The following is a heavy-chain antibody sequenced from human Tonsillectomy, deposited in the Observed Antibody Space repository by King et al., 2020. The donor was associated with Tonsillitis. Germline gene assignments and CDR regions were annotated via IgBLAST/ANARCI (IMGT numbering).Heavy chain of an antibody. Sequence: VQLVESGGGLVRPGGSVRLSCAASGFTFNNAWMSRVRQAPGKGLEWVGLIKRKIDGGTTDYATPVKGRFTISRDDSKNTLYLQMNSLRTEDTAVYYCTTLGYLYHNSDYWGQGTLVSVSS. CDR1: GFTFNNAW. J-gene: IGHJ4*02. V-gene: IGHV3-15*01. D-gene: IGHD3-16*01. CDR2: IKRKIDGGTT. CDR3: TTLGYLYHNSDY.